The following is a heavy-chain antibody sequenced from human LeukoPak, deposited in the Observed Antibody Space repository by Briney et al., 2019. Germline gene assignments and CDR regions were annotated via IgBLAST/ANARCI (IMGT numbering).Heavy chain of an antibody. CDR1: GFSFSDSY. D-gene: IGHD2/OR15-2a*01. J-gene: IGHJ3*02. Sequence: PGGSLRLSCAASGFSFSDSYMSWIRQAPGQGLEWLSYIKSSDTSTFYVDSVKGRFTVSRDNAKNSLYLQMNSLRAEDTAVYYCARRGNMSSHAFDIWGQGTVVTVSS. V-gene: IGHV3-11*01. CDR2: IKSSDTST. CDR3: ARRGNMSSHAFDI.